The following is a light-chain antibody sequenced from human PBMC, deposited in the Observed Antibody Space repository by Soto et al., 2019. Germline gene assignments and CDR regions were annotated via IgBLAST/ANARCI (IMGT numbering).Light chain of an antibody. Sequence: QSVLIQSASVSGSPGQSITISCTGTSSDVGGSNYVSWYQHHPHRAPKLLIYEVSYRPSGVSNRFSGSKSGNTASLTISGLQAEDEADYYCSSYTSSNTLEVFGFGTKLTVL. V-gene: IGLV2-14*01. CDR1: SSDVGGSNY. J-gene: IGLJ1*01. CDR2: EVS. CDR3: SSYTSSNTLEV.